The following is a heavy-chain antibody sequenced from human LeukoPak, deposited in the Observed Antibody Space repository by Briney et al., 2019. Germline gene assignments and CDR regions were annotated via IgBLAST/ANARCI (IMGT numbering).Heavy chain of an antibody. CDR2: INPSGGST. D-gene: IGHD6-13*01. Sequence: ASVKVSCKASGYTSTSYYMHWVRQAPGQGLEWMGIINPSGGSTSYAQKFQGRVTMTRDTSTSTVYMELSSLRSEDTAVYYCARDSQLYSSSPLLTYYYYGMDVWGQGTTVTVSS. V-gene: IGHV1-46*01. CDR1: GYTSTSYY. CDR3: ARDSQLYSSSPLLTYYYYGMDV. J-gene: IGHJ6*02.